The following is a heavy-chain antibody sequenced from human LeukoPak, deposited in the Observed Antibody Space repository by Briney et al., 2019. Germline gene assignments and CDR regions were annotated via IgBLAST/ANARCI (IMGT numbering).Heavy chain of an antibody. CDR2: INTSGNS. Sequence: SETLSLTCTVSGGSISSYYWSWIRQPAGKGLEWIGRINTSGNSNYNPSLRSRVTMSVDTSKNQFSLKLSSVTAADTAVYYCAREVNYYGRFWYFDYWGQGTLVTVSS. D-gene: IGHD3-10*01. J-gene: IGHJ4*02. CDR3: AREVNYYGRFWYFDY. V-gene: IGHV4-4*07. CDR1: GGSISSYY.